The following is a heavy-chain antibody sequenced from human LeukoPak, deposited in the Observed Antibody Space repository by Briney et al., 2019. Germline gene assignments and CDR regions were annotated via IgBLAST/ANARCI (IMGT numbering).Heavy chain of an antibody. CDR2: ISYDGSNK. V-gene: IGHV3-30*03. D-gene: IGHD3-22*01. J-gene: IGHJ4*02. Sequence: GGSLRLSCAASGFTFSSYSMNWVRQAPGKGLEWEAVISYDGSNKYYADSVKGRFTISRDNSKNTLYLQMNSLRAEDTAVYYCARDGGGSSGTFDYWGQGTLVTVSS. CDR1: GFTFSSYS. CDR3: ARDGGGSSGTFDY.